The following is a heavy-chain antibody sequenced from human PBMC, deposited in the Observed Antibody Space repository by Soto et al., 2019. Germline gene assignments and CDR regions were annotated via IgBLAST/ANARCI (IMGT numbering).Heavy chain of an antibody. CDR2: IWYDGSNQ. V-gene: IGHV3-33*06. CDR3: AKDQGTPPSGVLGGWLDR. Sequence: QVQLVESGGDVVQPGRSLRLSCAASGFTFRSYGMHWVRQAPGKGLEWVAIIWYDGSNQKYADSVKGRFTISRDNSANTLYLQMNSLRVEDTAVYYCAKDQGTPPSGVLGGWLDRWGQEPWSSSPQ. D-gene: IGHD3-10*01. CDR1: GFTFRSYG. J-gene: IGHJ5*02.